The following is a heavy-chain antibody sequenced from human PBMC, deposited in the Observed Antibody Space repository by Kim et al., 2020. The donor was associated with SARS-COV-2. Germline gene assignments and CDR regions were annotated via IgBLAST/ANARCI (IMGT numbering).Heavy chain of an antibody. V-gene: IGHV3-23*01. D-gene: IGHD1-26*01. CDR2: ISGSGGST. J-gene: IGHJ6*02. CDR3: AKQWETYYYYYGMDV. CDR1: GFTFSSYA. Sequence: GGSLRLSCAASGFTFSSYAMSWVRQAPGKGLEWVSAISGSGGSTFYADSVKGRFTISRDNSKNTLYLQMNSLRAEDTAVYYCAKQWETYYYYYGMDVWGQGTTVTVSS.